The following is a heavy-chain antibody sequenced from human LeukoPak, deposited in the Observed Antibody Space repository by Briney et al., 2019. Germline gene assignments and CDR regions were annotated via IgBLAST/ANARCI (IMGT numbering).Heavy chain of an antibody. CDR1: GYSFTNYW. Sequence: GESLKISCKGSGYSFTNYWIVWVRQMPGRGLEWMGIIYPGDSGTRYSPSFQGQVTISADKSISTAYLQWSSLKASDTAMYYCVRRIYGSGSYYAFDIWGQGTVVTVSS. V-gene: IGHV5-51*01. CDR3: VRRIYGSGSYYAFDI. J-gene: IGHJ3*02. CDR2: IYPGDSGT. D-gene: IGHD3-10*01.